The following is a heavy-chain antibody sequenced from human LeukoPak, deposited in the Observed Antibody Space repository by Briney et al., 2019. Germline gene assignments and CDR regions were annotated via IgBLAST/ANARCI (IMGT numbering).Heavy chain of an antibody. CDR2: IYYSGST. CDR3: ARGIYDSSGYYIPHWYFDL. D-gene: IGHD3-22*01. CDR1: GGSISSGDYY. Sequence: QPSETLSLTCTVSGGSISSGDYYWRWIRQPPGKGLEWIGYIYYSGSTYYNPSLKSRVTISVDTSKNQFSLKLSSVTAADTAVYYCARGIYDSSGYYIPHWYFDLWGRGTLVTVSS. V-gene: IGHV4-30-4*01. J-gene: IGHJ2*01.